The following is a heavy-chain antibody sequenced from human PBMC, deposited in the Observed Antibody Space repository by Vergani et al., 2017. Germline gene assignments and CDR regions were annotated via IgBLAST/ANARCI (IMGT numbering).Heavy chain of an antibody. Sequence: QVQLQQWGAGLLKPSETLSLTCAVYGGSFSGYYWSWIRQPPGKGLEWIGEINHSGSTNYNPSLKSRVTISVDTSKNPFSLKLSSVTAADTAVYYCARAPATAKPASDYWGQGTLVTVSS. CDR1: GGSFSGYY. V-gene: IGHV4-34*01. CDR3: ARAPATAKPASDY. CDR2: INHSGST. D-gene: IGHD2-2*02. J-gene: IGHJ4*02.